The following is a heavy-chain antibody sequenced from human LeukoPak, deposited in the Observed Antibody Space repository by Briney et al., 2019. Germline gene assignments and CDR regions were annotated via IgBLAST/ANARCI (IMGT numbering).Heavy chain of an antibody. CDR1: GLTFSSYG. CDR2: ISGRGGST. Sequence: GGSLRLSCAASGLTFSSYGMSWVRQAPGEGLEWVSGISGRGGSTYYADSVKGRFTISRDNSKNTLYLQMNSLRAEDTAVYYCAKFPTPHLDYWGQGTLVTVSS. CDR3: AKFPTPHLDY. J-gene: IGHJ4*02. V-gene: IGHV3-23*01.